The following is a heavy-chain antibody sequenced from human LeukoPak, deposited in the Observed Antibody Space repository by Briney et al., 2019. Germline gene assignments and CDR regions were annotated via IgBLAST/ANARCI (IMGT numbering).Heavy chain of an antibody. D-gene: IGHD6-19*01. CDR1: GFTFSSYW. CDR2: INTDGSST. J-gene: IGHJ4*02. CDR3: AKAVAPGAPSVYFDY. Sequence: PGGSLRLSCAASGFTFSSYWMHWVRQAPGKGLVWVSRINTDGSSTSYADSVKGRFTISRDNAKNTLYLQMNSLRAEDTAVYYCAKAVAPGAPSVYFDYWGQGTLVTVSS. V-gene: IGHV3-74*01.